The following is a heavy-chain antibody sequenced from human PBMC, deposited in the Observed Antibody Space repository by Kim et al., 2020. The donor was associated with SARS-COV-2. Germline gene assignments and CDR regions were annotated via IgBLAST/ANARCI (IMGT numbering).Heavy chain of an antibody. D-gene: IGHD5-12*01. Sequence: KSRVTISVDTSKNQFSLKLSSVTAADTAVYYCARDREDGYIPYYYYGMDVWGQGTTVTVSS. J-gene: IGHJ6*02. CDR3: ARDREDGYIPYYYYGMDV. V-gene: IGHV4-39*07.